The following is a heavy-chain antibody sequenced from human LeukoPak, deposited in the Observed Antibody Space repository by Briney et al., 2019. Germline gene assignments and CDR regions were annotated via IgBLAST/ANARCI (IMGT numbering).Heavy chain of an antibody. V-gene: IGHV3-66*01. D-gene: IGHD4-4*01. CDR3: ARVYSGGYYDY. CDR1: GFTVSSNY. Sequence: GGSLRLSCAASGFTVSSNYMSWVRQAPGKGLEWVSVIYSDGSTYYPDSVKGRFTISRDNSKNTLYLQINSLRAEDTAVYYCARVYSGGYYDYWGQGTLVTVSS. J-gene: IGHJ4*02. CDR2: IYSDGST.